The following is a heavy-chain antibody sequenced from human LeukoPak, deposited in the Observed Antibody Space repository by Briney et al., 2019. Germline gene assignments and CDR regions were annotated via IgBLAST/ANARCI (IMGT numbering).Heavy chain of an antibody. CDR1: GYTFTGYY. Sequence: ASVKVSCKASGYTFTGYYMHWVRQAPGQGLEWMGWINPNSGGTNYAQKFQGRVTMTRDTSISTAYMELSRLRSDDTAVYYCAREDLLWFGDPAWFDPWGQGTLVTVSS. J-gene: IGHJ5*02. D-gene: IGHD3-10*01. CDR3: AREDLLWFGDPAWFDP. CDR2: INPNSGGT. V-gene: IGHV1-2*02.